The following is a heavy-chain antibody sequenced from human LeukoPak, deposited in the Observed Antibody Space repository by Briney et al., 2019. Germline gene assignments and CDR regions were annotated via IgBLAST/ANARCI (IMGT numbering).Heavy chain of an antibody. Sequence: GGSLRLSCAASGFTFSSYAMSWVRQAPGKGLEWVSAISGSGGSTYYADSVKGRFTISRDNSKNTLYLQMNSLRAEDTAVYYCAKGSSGYDFYYFDYWAREPWSPSPQ. J-gene: IGHJ4*02. CDR1: GFTFSSYA. V-gene: IGHV3-23*01. CDR3: AKGSSGYDFYYFDY. D-gene: IGHD5-12*01. CDR2: ISGSGGST.